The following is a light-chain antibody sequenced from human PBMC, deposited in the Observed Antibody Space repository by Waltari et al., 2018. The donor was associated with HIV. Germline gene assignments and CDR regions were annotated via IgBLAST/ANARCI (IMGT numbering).Light chain of an antibody. CDR1: DMAYQS. CDR3: QVWDSTSDHVV. J-gene: IGLJ3*02. CDR2: YDS. Sequence: SYVLPQPPSVSLPPGQTATLTCDGKDMAYQSVHWYKQKPGQAPVLVIFYDSDRPSGIAQRFSGSNSGNTATLTSTRVGAGDEADYYCQVWDSTSDHVVFGGGTTLTVL. V-gene: IGLV3-21*04.